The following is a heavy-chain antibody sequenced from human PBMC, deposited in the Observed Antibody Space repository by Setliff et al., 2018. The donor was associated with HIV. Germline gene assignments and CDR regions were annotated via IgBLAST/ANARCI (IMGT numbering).Heavy chain of an antibody. CDR1: GGFLNGYF. D-gene: IGHD1-1*01. CDR2: AYYDGST. J-gene: IGHJ6*03. Sequence: SETLSLTCTVSGGFLNGYFWTWIRQPPGKKLEWIGRAYYDGSTHYNPSLNSRAIISVDTSKNQCYLKVNSVTPADTAVYFCVRADNNGRSHHYMDVWGKGTTVTVSS. V-gene: IGHV4-59*01. CDR3: VRADNNGRSHHYMDV.